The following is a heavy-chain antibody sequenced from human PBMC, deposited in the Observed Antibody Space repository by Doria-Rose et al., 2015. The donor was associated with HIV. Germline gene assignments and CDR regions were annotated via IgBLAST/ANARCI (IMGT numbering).Heavy chain of an antibody. J-gene: IGHJ3*02. Sequence: DSLKGRFTISRDNAKNSLYLQINSLRAEDTAVYYCARDGPTVAAFDIWGQGTMATVSS. D-gene: IGHD4-17*01. V-gene: IGHV3-7*01. CDR3: ARDGPTVAAFDI.